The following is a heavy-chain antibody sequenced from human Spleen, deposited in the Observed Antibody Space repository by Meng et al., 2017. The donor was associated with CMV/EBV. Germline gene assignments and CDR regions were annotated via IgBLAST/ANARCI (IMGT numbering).Heavy chain of an antibody. D-gene: IGHD5-12*01. Sequence: LYCAASGFSFRSYAMSWVRQAPGKGLEWVSAISGSGGSTYYADSVKGRFTISRDNSKNTLYLQMNSLRAEDTAVYYCAKEHSGCLDYWGQGTLVTVSS. CDR1: GFSFRSYA. CDR3: AKEHSGCLDY. J-gene: IGHJ4*02. CDR2: ISGSGGST. V-gene: IGHV3-23*01.